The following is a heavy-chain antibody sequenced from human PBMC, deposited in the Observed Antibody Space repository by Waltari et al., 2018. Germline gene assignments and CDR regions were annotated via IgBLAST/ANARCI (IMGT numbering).Heavy chain of an antibody. D-gene: IGHD1-26*01. V-gene: IGHV4-34*01. CDR3: ARSVGATRRYYYYYYGMDV. J-gene: IGHJ6*02. Sequence: QVQLQQWGAGLLTPSETLSLTGAVYVGSFGVYYWSWIRRPPGKGLEWIGEINHSGSTNYNPSLKSRVTISVDTSKNQFSLKLSAVTAADTAVYYCARSVGATRRYYYYYYGMDVWGQGTTVTVSS. CDR1: VGSFGVYY. CDR2: INHSGST.